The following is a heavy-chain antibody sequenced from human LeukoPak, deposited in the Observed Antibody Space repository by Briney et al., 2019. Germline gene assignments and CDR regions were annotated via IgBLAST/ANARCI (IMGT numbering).Heavy chain of an antibody. J-gene: IGHJ4*02. Sequence: PGGSLRLSCAASGFTFSSYAMHWVRQAPGKGLEWVSAISGSGDSTYCGDSVKGRFTISRDNSKNTLYLQMNSLRAEDTAVYYCAKTRPLDSSSWSHGDYWGQGTLVTVSS. D-gene: IGHD6-13*01. CDR1: GFTFSSYA. V-gene: IGHV3-23*01. CDR3: AKTRPLDSSSWSHGDY. CDR2: ISGSGDST.